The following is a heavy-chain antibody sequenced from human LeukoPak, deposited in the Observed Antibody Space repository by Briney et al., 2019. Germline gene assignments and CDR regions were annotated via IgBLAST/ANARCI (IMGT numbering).Heavy chain of an antibody. J-gene: IGHJ4*02. D-gene: IGHD5-24*01. CDR1: GFTFIDYY. V-gene: IGHV3-11*01. CDR2: IGPRGTYV. CDR3: ARGEMANFDS. Sequence: GGSLRLSCTASGFTFIDYYMAWIRQAPGKGLEWISCIGPRGTYVYYGDSVKGRFTISRDNAKNSLSLQMNNLRVDDTAIYYCARGEMANFDSWGQGTLVTVSS.